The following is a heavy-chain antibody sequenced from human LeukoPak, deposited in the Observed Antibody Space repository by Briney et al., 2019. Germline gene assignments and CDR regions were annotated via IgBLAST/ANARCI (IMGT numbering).Heavy chain of an antibody. CDR1: GYTFTGYY. CDR3: AREYYYGSGSYSPNWFDP. D-gene: IGHD3-10*01. J-gene: IGHJ5*02. CDR2: IDPNSGGT. V-gene: IGHV1-2*02. Sequence: ASVKVSCKASGYTFTGYYMHWVRQAPGQGLEWMGWIDPNSGGTNYAQKFQGRVTMTRDTSISTAYMELSRLRSDDTAVYYCAREYYYGSGSYSPNWFDPWGQGTLVTVSS.